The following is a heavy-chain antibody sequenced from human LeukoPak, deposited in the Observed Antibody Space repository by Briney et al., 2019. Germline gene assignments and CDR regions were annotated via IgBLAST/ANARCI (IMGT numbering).Heavy chain of an antibody. V-gene: IGHV3-30*04. CDR1: GFTFSSYV. J-gene: IGHJ4*02. Sequence: GGSLRLSCAASGFTFSSYVMHWVRQAPGKGLEWVAIISYDGSNEYYADSVKGRFTISRDNSKNTLYLQMNSLRAEDTAVYYCAKGAFYYDTSGYLARDDDYWGQGTLVTVSS. CDR2: ISYDGSNE. CDR3: AKGAFYYDTSGYLARDDDY. D-gene: IGHD3-22*01.